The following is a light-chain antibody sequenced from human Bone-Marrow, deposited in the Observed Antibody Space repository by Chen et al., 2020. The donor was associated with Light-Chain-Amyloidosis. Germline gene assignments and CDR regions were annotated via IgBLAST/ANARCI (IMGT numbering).Light chain of an antibody. V-gene: IGLV3-25*03. J-gene: IGLJ2*01. CDR3: QSADSSGTYEVI. CDR2: RDT. CDR1: DLPTKY. Sequence: SYELTQPPSVSVSSGQTARITCSGDDLPTKYAYWYQQKPGQAPVLVIHRDTERPSGSSERFSGSSSGTTPTLTISGVQAEDEADYHCQSADSSGTYEVIFGGGTKLTVL.